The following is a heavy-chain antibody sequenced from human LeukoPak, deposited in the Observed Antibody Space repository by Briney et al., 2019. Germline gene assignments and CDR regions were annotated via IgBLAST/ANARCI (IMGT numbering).Heavy chain of an antibody. J-gene: IGHJ4*02. Sequence: GGSLRLSCAASGFTFSSYSMNWVRQAPGKGLEWVSSISSSSSYIHYADSVKGRFTISRDNAKNSLYLQMNSLRAEDTAVYYCARDLASVWGSYRQPIDYWGQGTLVTVSS. CDR1: GFTFSSYS. D-gene: IGHD3-16*02. CDR3: ARDLASVWGSYRQPIDY. CDR2: ISSSSSYI. V-gene: IGHV3-21*01.